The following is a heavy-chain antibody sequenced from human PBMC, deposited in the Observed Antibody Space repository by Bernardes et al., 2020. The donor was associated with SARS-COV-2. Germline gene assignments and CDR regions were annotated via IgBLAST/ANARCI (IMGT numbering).Heavy chain of an antibody. J-gene: IGHJ2*01. D-gene: IGHD3-22*01. V-gene: IGHV3-13*01. Sequence: GGSLRLSCAASGFTFSSYDMHWARQATGKGLEWVSAIGTAGDTYYPGSVKGRFTISRENAKNSLYLQMNSLRAGDTAVYYCARVSYYDSIQTRLYWYFDLWGRGTLVTVSS. CDR3: ARVSYYDSIQTRLYWYFDL. CDR2: IGTAGDT. CDR1: GFTFSSYD.